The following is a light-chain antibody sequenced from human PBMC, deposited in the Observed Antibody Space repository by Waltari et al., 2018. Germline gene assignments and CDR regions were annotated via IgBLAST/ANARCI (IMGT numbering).Light chain of an antibody. CDR3: CSYAGRYTSV. J-gene: IGLJ2*01. CDR2: DVD. Sequence: QSALTQPRSVSGSPGQSVTLSCTGTSSDIGGHKYVSWYHQPPGNAPKLVICDVDKRPSGVPARFSGSKAGNTASLTISGLQTDDEADYYCCSYAGRYTSVFGGGTRVTVL. CDR1: SSDIGGHKY. V-gene: IGLV2-11*01.